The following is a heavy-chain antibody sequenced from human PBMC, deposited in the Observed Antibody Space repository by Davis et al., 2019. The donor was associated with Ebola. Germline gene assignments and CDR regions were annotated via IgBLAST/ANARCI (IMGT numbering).Heavy chain of an antibody. D-gene: IGHD2-15*01. CDR3: ARVCSGGICYGDYFYSYMDV. Sequence: SETLSLTCAVSGGSIRSYYWSWIRQSPGKGLEWIGNIYDNGSTNYNPSLKSRVTISLDTSKNQFSLKLSSVTAADTAVYYCARVCSGGICYGDYFYSYMDVWGTGTTVIVSS. J-gene: IGHJ6*03. V-gene: IGHV4-59*08. CDR1: GGSIRSYY. CDR2: IYDNGST.